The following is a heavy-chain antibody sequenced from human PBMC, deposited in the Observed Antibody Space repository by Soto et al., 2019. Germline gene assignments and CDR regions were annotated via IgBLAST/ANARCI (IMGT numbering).Heavy chain of an antibody. D-gene: IGHD3-22*01. V-gene: IGHV3-49*03. Sequence: GGSLRLSCTASGFTFGDYAMSWFRQAPGKGLEWVGFIRSNTYGGTTEYAASVEGRLTISRDDSKTIAYLQMNSLKTEDTAVYYCTTNYYDSSGYDNCFDPWGQGTLVTVSS. CDR1: GFTFGDYA. CDR3: TTNYYDSSGYDNCFDP. CDR2: IRSNTYGGTT. J-gene: IGHJ5*02.